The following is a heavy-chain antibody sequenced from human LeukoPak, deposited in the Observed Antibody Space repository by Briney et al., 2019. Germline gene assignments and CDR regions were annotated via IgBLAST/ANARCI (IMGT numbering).Heavy chain of an antibody. D-gene: IGHD3-22*01. CDR2: ISGSGGTT. Sequence: PGGSLRLSCAASRFTFYNYAMSWVRQAPGKGPEWVSVISGSGGTTYYADSVKGRFTISRDNFKNTLYLEMNSLRAEDTAVYYCAKEEDSSGYYSDYWGQGTLVTVSS. V-gene: IGHV3-23*01. CDR3: AKEEDSSGYYSDY. CDR1: RFTFYNYA. J-gene: IGHJ4*02.